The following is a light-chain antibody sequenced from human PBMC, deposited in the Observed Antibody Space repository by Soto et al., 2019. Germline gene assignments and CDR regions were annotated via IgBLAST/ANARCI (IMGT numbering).Light chain of an antibody. Sequence: DIHITHSPSTLSSSLVDRVTITCRASQTISSWLAWYQQKPGKAPKLLIYKASTLKSGVPSRFSGSGSGTEFTLTISSLQPHDFATYYCQHYNSYSEAFGQGTKVDIK. CDR2: KAS. J-gene: IGKJ1*01. CDR1: QTISSW. CDR3: QHYNSYSEA. V-gene: IGKV1-5*03.